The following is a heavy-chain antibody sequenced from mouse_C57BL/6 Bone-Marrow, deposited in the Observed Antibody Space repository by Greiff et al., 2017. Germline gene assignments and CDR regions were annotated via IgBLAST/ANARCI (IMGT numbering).Heavy chain of an antibody. V-gene: IGHV1-69*01. D-gene: IGHD1-1*01. J-gene: IGHJ3*01. CDR2: IDPSDSYT. CDR1: GYTFTSYW. CDR3: ARDYGSSYEAWFAY. Sequence: QVQLQQPGAELVMPGASVKLSCKASGYTFTSYWMHWVKQRPGQGLEWIGEIDPSDSYTNYNQKFKGKSTLTVDKSSSTAYMQLSSLTSEDSAVYYWARDYGSSYEAWFAYWGQGTLVTVSA.